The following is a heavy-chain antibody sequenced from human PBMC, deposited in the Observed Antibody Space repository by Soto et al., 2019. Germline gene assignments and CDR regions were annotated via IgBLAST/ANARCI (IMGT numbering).Heavy chain of an antibody. J-gene: IGHJ5*02. V-gene: IGHV2-26*01. Sequence: SGPTLVNPTETLTLTCTVSGFSLSNPKMGVSWIRQPPGKALEWLAHIFSDDEKSYSTSLKSRLIISKDTSKSQVVLIMTNMDPVDTATFYCARIVRDAVAVPDAIYYLDPWGQGTQVTVFS. CDR1: GFSLSNPKMG. CDR3: ARIVRDAVAVPDAIYYLDP. D-gene: IGHD2-2*02. CDR2: IFSDDEK.